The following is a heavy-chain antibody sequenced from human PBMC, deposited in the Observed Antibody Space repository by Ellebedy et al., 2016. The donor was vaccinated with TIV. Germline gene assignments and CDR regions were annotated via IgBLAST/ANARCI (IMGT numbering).Heavy chain of an antibody. CDR3: ARVRSSAFEI. CDR2: IYTGDST. J-gene: IGHJ3*02. CDR1: WFSVSSNY. V-gene: IGHV3-53*01. Sequence: GESLKISCASSWFSVSSNYVSWVRQAPGRGQEWGSYIYTGDSTYHADSVKGRFTISRDNSKNTVSLQINSLRVEDTAVYYCARVRSSAFEIWGQGTMVTVSS.